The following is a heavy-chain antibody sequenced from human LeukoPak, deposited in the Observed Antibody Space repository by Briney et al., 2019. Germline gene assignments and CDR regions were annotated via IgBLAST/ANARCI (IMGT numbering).Heavy chain of an antibody. D-gene: IGHD3-3*01. Sequence: ASVKVSCKASGYTFTSYGISWVRQAPGQGLEWMGWISAYNGNTNCAQKLQGRVTMTTDTSTSTAYMELRSLRSDDTAVYYCARDGQTYYDFWSGHHYYMDVWGKGTTVTVSS. CDR1: GYTFTSYG. V-gene: IGHV1-18*01. CDR2: ISAYNGNT. J-gene: IGHJ6*03. CDR3: ARDGQTYYDFWSGHHYYMDV.